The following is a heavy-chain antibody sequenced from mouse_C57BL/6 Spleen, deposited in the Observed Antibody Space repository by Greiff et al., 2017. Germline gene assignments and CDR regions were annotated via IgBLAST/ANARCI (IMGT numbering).Heavy chain of an antibody. Sequence: QVQLQQPGAELVMPGASVKLSCKASGYTFTSYWMHWVKQRPGQGLEWIGAIDPSGSYTNYHQKFTGKSTLTVDKSSSPAYMQRSSRTSEDSAVYYCARGPVVDYYAMDYWGQGTSVTVAS. D-gene: IGHD1-1*01. CDR1: GYTFTSYW. V-gene: IGHV1-69*01. CDR2: IDPSGSYT. CDR3: ARGPVVDYYAMDY. J-gene: IGHJ4*01.